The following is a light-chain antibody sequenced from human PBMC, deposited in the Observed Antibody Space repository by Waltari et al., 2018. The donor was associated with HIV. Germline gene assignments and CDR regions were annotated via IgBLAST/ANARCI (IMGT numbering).Light chain of an antibody. Sequence: DIVMTQSPDSLAVSLVERATINCKSSQSVLFSSNNKNYLAGDQEKQGQPPKLMIYWASTRESGVPDRFSGGGAGTDFTLTISSLQAEDVAGDYCQQYYTTSLFTFGPGTKVDIK. CDR2: WAS. J-gene: IGKJ3*01. V-gene: IGKV4-1*01. CDR3: QQYYTTSLFT. CDR1: QSVLFSSNNKNY.